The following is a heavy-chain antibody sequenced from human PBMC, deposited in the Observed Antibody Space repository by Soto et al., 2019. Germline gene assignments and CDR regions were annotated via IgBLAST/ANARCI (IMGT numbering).Heavy chain of an antibody. CDR2: IWYDGSNR. V-gene: IGHV3-33*01. CDR1: GFTFSSYG. J-gene: IGHJ4*02. Sequence: QVQLVESGGGVVQPGRSLRLSCAASGFTFSSYGMHWVRQAPGKGLEWVAVIWYDGSNRYYADSVKGRFTISRDNSKNTLYLQMNTLRSDDTAVHYCARGRGFGGVIKYYFDCWGQGTLVTVSS. CDR3: ARGRGFGGVIKYYFDC. D-gene: IGHD3-16*02.